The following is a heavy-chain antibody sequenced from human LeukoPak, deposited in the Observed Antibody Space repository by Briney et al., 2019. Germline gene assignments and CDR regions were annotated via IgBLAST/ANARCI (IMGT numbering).Heavy chain of an antibody. V-gene: IGHV4-34*01. CDR3: ARRQYLWSSRENWFDP. Sequence: PSETLSLTCAVYGGSFSGYYWSWIRQPPGKGLEWIGEINHSGSTNYNPSLKSRATISVDTSKNQFSLKLSSVTAADTAVYYCARRQYLWSSRENWFDPWGQGTLVTVSS. J-gene: IGHJ5*02. CDR1: GGSFSGYY. CDR2: INHSGST. D-gene: IGHD6-13*01.